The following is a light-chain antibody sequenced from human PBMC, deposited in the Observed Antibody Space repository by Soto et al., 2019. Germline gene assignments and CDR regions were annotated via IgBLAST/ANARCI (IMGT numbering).Light chain of an antibody. J-gene: IGLJ2*01. CDR1: SSNIGAGYD. Sequence: QSVLTQPPSVSGAPGQRVTISCTGSSSNIGAGYDVHWYQHLPGTAPKLLIYGNNNRPSGVPDRFSASKSGTSASLAITGLQAEDEADYYCQSYDSSLSASVFGGGTKLTVL. CDR2: GNN. V-gene: IGLV1-40*01. CDR3: QSYDSSLSASV.